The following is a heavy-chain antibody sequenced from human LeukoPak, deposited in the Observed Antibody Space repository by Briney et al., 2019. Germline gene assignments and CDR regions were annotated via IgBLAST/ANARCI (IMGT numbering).Heavy chain of an antibody. Sequence: GGSLRLSCAATGFTFSTYAITWVRQAPGQGLEWVSAISGNGGGTYYADSAKGRFTVSRDNSKNTLYLQMNSLRAEDTAVYYCAREFKVGTTTLSFDIWGQGTMVTVSS. J-gene: IGHJ3*02. V-gene: IGHV3-23*01. CDR2: ISGNGGGT. CDR3: AREFKVGTTTLSFDI. D-gene: IGHD1-26*01. CDR1: GFTFSTYA.